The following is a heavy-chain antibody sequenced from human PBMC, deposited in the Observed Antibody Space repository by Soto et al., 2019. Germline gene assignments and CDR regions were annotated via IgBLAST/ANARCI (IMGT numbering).Heavy chain of an antibody. Sequence: PSETLSLTCAVYGGSFSSGGYYWSWIRQHPGKGLEWIGYIYYSGSTYYNPSLKSRVTISVDTSKNQFSLKLSSVTAADTAVYYCARVLTTWNAFEIWGQGTMVTVSS. CDR3: ARVLTTWNAFEI. J-gene: IGHJ3*02. V-gene: IGHV4-31*11. D-gene: IGHD3-9*01. CDR1: GGSFSSGGYY. CDR2: IYYSGST.